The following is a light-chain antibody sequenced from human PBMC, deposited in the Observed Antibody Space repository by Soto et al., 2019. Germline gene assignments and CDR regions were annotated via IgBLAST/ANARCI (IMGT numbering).Light chain of an antibody. Sequence: IVLTQSPGTLALSPGERATLSCRASQSVSNNYLAWYQPKPGQAPRXLIYGASNRATGIPDRFSGSGSGTDFTLTISRLEPEDFAVYYCQQYGSSGTFGQGTKVDIK. V-gene: IGKV3-20*01. J-gene: IGKJ1*01. CDR2: GAS. CDR3: QQYGSSGT. CDR1: QSVSNNY.